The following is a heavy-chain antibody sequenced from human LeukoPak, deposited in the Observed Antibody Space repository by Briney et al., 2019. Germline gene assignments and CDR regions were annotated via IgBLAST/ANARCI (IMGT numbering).Heavy chain of an antibody. CDR3: ARGSRFGELIGY. CDR1: GGTFSSYA. CDR2: IIPILGIA. V-gene: IGHV1-69*04. Sequence: SVKVSCKASGGTFSSYAISWVRQAPGQGLEWMGRIIPILGIANYAQKFQGRVTMTTDTSTSTAYMELRSLRSDDTAVYYCARGSRFGELIGYWGQGTLVTVSS. J-gene: IGHJ4*02. D-gene: IGHD3-10*01.